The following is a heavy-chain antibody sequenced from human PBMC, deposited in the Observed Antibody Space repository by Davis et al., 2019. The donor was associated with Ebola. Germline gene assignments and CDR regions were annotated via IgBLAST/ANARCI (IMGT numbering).Heavy chain of an antibody. J-gene: IGHJ4*02. CDR1: GFIFSDHY. V-gene: IGHV3-72*01. CDR2: TRNRANSYTT. CDR3: ARGPSFVY. Sequence: GESLKISCAASGFIFSDHYMDWVRQAPGKGLEWVGHTRNRANSYTTEYAASVKGRFTISRDNSKNTLYLQMNSLHPEDTAVYFCARGPSFVYWGQGTLVTVSS.